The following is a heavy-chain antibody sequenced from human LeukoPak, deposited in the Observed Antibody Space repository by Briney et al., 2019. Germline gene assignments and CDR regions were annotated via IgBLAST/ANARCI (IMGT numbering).Heavy chain of an antibody. D-gene: IGHD6-13*01. Sequence: PSETLSLTSTVSGGSIRSGDYYWSWIRQPPGKGLEWIGYIYYSGSTYYNPSLKSRVTISVDTSKNQFSLKLSSVTAADTAVYYCARAPIAAAGIFDYWGQGTLVTVSS. V-gene: IGHV4-30-4*01. CDR2: IYYSGST. J-gene: IGHJ4*02. CDR1: GGSIRSGDYY. CDR3: ARAPIAAAGIFDY.